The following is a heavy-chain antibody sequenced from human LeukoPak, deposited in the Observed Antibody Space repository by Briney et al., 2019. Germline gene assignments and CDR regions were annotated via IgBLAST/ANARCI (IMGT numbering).Heavy chain of an antibody. V-gene: IGHV4-39*07. J-gene: IGHJ4*02. CDR1: GGSISSSSYY. Sequence: SETLSLTCTVSGGSISSSSYYWGWIRQPPGKGLEWIGRIYYSGSTYYNPSLKSRVTISVDTSKNQFSLKLSSVTAADTAVYYCARDRRVEDILTGFIDYWGQGTLVTVSS. CDR2: IYYSGST. D-gene: IGHD3-9*01. CDR3: ARDRRVEDILTGFIDY.